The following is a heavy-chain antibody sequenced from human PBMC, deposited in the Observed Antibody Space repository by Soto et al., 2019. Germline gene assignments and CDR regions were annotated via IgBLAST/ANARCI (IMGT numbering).Heavy chain of an antibody. CDR2: IIPIFGTA. Sequence: QVQLVQSGAEVKKPGSSVKVSCKASGGTFSSYAISWVRQAPGQGLEWMGGIIPIFGTANYAQKFQGRVTITADKSTSTAYMELSSLRSEDTAVYYCANGPPPEYSSSEWYFDLWGRGTLVTVSS. D-gene: IGHD6-6*01. V-gene: IGHV1-69*06. CDR1: GGTFSSYA. J-gene: IGHJ2*01. CDR3: ANGPPPEYSSSEWYFDL.